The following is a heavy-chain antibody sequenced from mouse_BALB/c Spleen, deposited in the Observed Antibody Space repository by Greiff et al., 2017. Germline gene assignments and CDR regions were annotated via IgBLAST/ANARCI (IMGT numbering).Heavy chain of an antibody. J-gene: IGHJ1*01. CDR2: IWSGGST. D-gene: IGHD1-1*01. CDR3: AKGGTTVGLYRYFDV. V-gene: IGHV2-4-1*01. CDR1: GFSLTSYG. Sequence: QVQLKQSGPGLVQPSQSLSITCTVSGFSLTSYGVHWVRQSPGKGLEWLGVIWSGGSTDYNAAFISRLSISKDNSKSQVFFKMNSLQADDTAIYYCAKGGTTVGLYRYFDVWGAGTTVTVSS.